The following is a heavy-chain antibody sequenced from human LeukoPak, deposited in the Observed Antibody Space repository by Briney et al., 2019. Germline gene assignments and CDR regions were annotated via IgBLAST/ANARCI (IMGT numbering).Heavy chain of an antibody. CDR2: IYSGGTT. V-gene: IGHV3-53*01. CDR1: GFTFGSNY. D-gene: IGHD1-26*01. Sequence: PEGSLRLSCAASGFTFGSNYMSWVRQAPGKGLEWVSFIYSGGTTYYADSVKGRFTISRDNSKNTLSLQMNSLRAEDTAVYYCARDGDSGSYLAYFQDWGQGTPVTVSS. CDR3: ARDGDSGSYLAYFQD. J-gene: IGHJ1*01.